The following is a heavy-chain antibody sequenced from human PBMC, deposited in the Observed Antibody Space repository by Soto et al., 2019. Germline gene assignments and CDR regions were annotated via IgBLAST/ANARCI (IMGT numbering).Heavy chain of an antibody. CDR2: IYPSNSGT. Sequence: EVQVVQSGAEVKKPGESLKISCKVSGYSFNNYWIAWVRQRPGTGLEWMGIIYPSNSGTRYSPSFQGQVTISADESISTASLQWSSLKASDTAMSYCTRDLGYGGNSETFYILGQGTMVTVSS. CDR1: GYSFNNYW. V-gene: IGHV5-51*03. J-gene: IGHJ3*02. D-gene: IGHD4-17*01. CDR3: TRDLGYGGNSETFYI.